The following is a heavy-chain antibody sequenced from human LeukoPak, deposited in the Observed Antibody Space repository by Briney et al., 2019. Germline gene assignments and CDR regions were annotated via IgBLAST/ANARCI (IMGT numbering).Heavy chain of an antibody. V-gene: IGHV3-11*01. Sequence: GGSLRLSCAASGFTFSDYYMSWIRQAPGKGLEWVSYISSSGSTIYYADSVKGRLTISRDNAKNSLYLQMNSLRAEDTAVYYCASLPSGDAFDIWGQGTMVTVSS. D-gene: IGHD5-12*01. J-gene: IGHJ3*02. CDR1: GFTFSDYY. CDR2: ISSSGSTI. CDR3: ASLPSGDAFDI.